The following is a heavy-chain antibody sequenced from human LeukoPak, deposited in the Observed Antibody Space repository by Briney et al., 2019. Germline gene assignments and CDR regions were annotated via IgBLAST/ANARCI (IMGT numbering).Heavy chain of an antibody. CDR2: INPNSGGT. J-gene: IGHJ4*02. Sequence: ASVKVSCKASGYTFTGYYMHWVRQAPGQGLEWMGWINPNSGGTNYAQKFQGRVTMTRDTSISTAYMELSSLRSEDTAVYYCAINRRGIAAAGTDYWGQGTLVTVSS. D-gene: IGHD6-13*01. V-gene: IGHV1-2*02. CDR3: AINRRGIAAAGTDY. CDR1: GYTFTGYY.